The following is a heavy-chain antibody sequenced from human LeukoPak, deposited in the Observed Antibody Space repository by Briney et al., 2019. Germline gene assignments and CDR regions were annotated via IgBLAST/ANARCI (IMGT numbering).Heavy chain of an antibody. J-gene: IGHJ4*02. V-gene: IGHV1-69*13. CDR1: GGTFSSYA. CDR2: IIPMVGPA. Sequence: GASVKISCKASGGTFSSYAMNWVRQAPGQGLEWMGGIIPMVGPANYAQRFQGRVTITADESTSAAYMEVRSLTSEDTAVYYCSLDLTGIYDSSGSAYWGQGTLVTVSS. D-gene: IGHD3-22*01. CDR3: SLDLTGIYDSSGSAY.